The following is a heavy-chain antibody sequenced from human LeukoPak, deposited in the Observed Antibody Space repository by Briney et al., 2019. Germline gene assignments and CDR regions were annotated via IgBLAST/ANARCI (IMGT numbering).Heavy chain of an antibody. D-gene: IGHD3-9*01. Sequence: PGGSLRLSCAASGFTFSSYSMNWVRQAPGKGLEWVSSISSSSSYIYYADSVKGRFTISRDNAKNSLYLQMNSLRAEDTAVYYCARVPFDWLYWFDPWGQGTLVTVSS. CDR2: ISSSSSYI. CDR1: GFTFSSYS. V-gene: IGHV3-21*01. CDR3: ARVPFDWLYWFDP. J-gene: IGHJ5*02.